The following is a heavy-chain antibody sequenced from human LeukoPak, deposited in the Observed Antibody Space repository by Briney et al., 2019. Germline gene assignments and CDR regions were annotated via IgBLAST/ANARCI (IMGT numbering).Heavy chain of an antibody. CDR2: ISGSGGST. CDR3: AKVGYYYGSGSPHFFDY. J-gene: IGHJ4*02. Sequence: GWSLRLSCAASGFTFSSYAMSWVRQAPGKGLEWVSAISGSGGSTYYADSVKGRFTISRDNSKNTLYLQMNSLRAEDTAVYYCAKVGYYYGSGSPHFFDYWGQGTLVTVSS. V-gene: IGHV3-23*01. CDR1: GFTFSSYA. D-gene: IGHD3-10*01.